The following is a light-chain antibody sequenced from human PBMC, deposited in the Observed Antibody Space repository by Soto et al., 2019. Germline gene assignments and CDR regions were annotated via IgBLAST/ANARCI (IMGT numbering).Light chain of an antibody. Sequence: QSVLTQPASVSGSPGQSITISCTGTSSDVGGYNFVSWYQQHPGKAPKVMIYNVSNWPSGVSNRFSGSKSGNTASLTISGLQAEDEADYYCSSYTSISTVVFGGGTKLTVL. CDR1: SSDVGGYNF. CDR3: SSYTSISTVV. CDR2: NVS. J-gene: IGLJ3*02. V-gene: IGLV2-14*01.